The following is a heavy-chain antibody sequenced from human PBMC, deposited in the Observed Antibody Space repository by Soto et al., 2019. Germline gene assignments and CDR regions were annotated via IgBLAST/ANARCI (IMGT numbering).Heavy chain of an antibody. Sequence: PGESLKISCKASGYSFNSFWISWVRQTPGKGLEWMGRIDPSGSYTNYNPSFQGHVSISADKSVNTAYLQWSSLRASDSAIYYCARPHYDVLSGYEYYFDYWGQGTLVTVSS. CDR2: IDPSGSYT. CDR3: ARPHYDVLSGYEYYFDY. D-gene: IGHD3-3*01. V-gene: IGHV5-10-1*01. CDR1: GYSFNSFW. J-gene: IGHJ4*02.